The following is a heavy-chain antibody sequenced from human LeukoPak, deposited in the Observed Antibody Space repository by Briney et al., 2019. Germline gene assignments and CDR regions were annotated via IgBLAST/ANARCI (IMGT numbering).Heavy chain of an antibody. CDR1: GYSFTSYW. Sequence: ESLKISCNASGYSFTSYWIALVRQMPGEGLEWTGSIYSADSDTRYRPPLQGQVTVSADNSTSTAYLQWSRLEASDTAIYYCARLFWGYYGSGSLNFEEVAYYYYYMDAWGKGTTVTISS. V-gene: IGHV5-51*01. CDR2: IYSADSDT. J-gene: IGHJ6*03. CDR3: ARLFWGYYGSGSLNFEEVAYYYYYMDA. D-gene: IGHD3-10*01.